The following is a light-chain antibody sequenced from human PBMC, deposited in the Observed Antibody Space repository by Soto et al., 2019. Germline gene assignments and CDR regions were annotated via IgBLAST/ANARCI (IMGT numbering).Light chain of an antibody. J-gene: IGKJ4*01. CDR2: WAS. Sequence: DIVMTQSPDSLTVSLGERATINCKSSLSVFYSSNNQNYLAWYQHKPGQPPKLLIYWASTRESGVPDRFSGSGSGTEFTLTISSLQAEDVAVYYCQQYSTTLAPTFGGGTKVEIK. CDR1: LSVFYSSNNQNY. V-gene: IGKV4-1*01. CDR3: QQYSTTLAPT.